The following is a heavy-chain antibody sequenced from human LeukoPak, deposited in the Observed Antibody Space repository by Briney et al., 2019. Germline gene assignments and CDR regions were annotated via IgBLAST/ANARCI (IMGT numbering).Heavy chain of an antibody. D-gene: IGHD2-2*01. CDR2: INTANGIT. Sequence: ASVKVSCKGSRYTFTSYAIHWVRQAPGQRLEWLGWINTANGITKYSQKFQDRVTITRDTSASTAYMEVRSLRSDDTAVYYCARAIVVVPAAPDYWGQGTLVTVSS. CDR3: ARAIVVVPAAPDY. J-gene: IGHJ4*02. V-gene: IGHV1-3*04. CDR1: RYTFTSYA.